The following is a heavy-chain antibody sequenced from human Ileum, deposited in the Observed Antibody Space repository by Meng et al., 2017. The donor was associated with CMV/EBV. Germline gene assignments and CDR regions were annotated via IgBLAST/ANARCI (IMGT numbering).Heavy chain of an antibody. D-gene: IGHD5-12*01. J-gene: IGHJ4*02. CDR3: AREKSGSHFDS. CDR1: GASLSTSDYY. V-gene: IGHV4-39*07. CDR2: VYYNGRT. Sequence: QLHLEVSGPGLVKPSETLSRTCTVAGASLSTSDYYWAYIRQSPGKGLEWIGSVYYNGRTYSNSSLGSRVTMSLDTSKNQFSLRLSSVTAADTAMYFCAREKSGSHFDSWGQGTLVTVSS.